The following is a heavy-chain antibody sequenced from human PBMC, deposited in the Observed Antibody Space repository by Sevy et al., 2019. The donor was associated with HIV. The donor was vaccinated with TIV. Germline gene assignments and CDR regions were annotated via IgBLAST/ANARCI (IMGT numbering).Heavy chain of an antibody. V-gene: IGHV3-23*01. D-gene: IGHD3-10*01. CDR3: AKGTMARGVINDYYFDY. CDR2: ISGSGGST. J-gene: IGHJ4*02. CDR1: GFTFSSYA. Sequence: GGSLRLSCAASGFTFSSYAMSWVRQAPGKGLEWVSAISGSGGSTYYADSVKGRFTISRDNSKNTLYLQMNSLRAEDTAVYYCAKGTMARGVINDYYFDYWGQGTLVTVSS.